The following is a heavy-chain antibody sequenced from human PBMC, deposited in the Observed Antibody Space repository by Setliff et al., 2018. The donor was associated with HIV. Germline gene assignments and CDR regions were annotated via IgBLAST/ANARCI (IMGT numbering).Heavy chain of an antibody. V-gene: IGHV5-51*01. J-gene: IGHJ4*02. CDR1: GYNFATYW. Sequence: PGESLKISCKASGYNFATYWIAWVRQMPGQGLECMGMIYPGDSDTRYSPSFQGQVTISADKSTNTAYLQWSSLEASDTAVYYCARRAARDGFNPQYSFDYWGRGTLVTVSS. CDR2: IYPGDSDT. CDR3: ARRAARDGFNPQYSFDY. D-gene: IGHD6-25*01.